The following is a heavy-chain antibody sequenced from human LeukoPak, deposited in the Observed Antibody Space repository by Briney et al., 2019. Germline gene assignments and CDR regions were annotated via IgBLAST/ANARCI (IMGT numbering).Heavy chain of an antibody. D-gene: IGHD6-13*01. CDR1: GLTFSSHW. CDR2: ISSTSSYI. CDR3: ARGDFIAATPEGY. V-gene: IGHV3-21*06. J-gene: IGHJ4*02. Sequence: GGSLRLSCAASGLTFSSHWMHWVRQAPGKGLVWVSSISSTSSYINYADLVRGRFTISRDNAKNSLYLQMNSLRAEDTAMYYCARGDFIAATPEGYWGQGTLVTVSS.